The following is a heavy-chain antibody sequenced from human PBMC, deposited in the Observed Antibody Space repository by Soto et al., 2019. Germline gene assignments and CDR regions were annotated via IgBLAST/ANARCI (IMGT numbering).Heavy chain of an antibody. D-gene: IGHD3-3*01. Sequence: ASVNVSCKASGYTFTNSGIIWVRQAPGQGLEWLGWINTDNGNTNYAQHLQGRVTLTTDTSTSTAYMDLRSLRSDDTAVYYCAGDQGITTFGVYSMYYYGMDVWGPGTTVTVSS. CDR3: AGDQGITTFGVYSMYYYGMDV. J-gene: IGHJ6*02. CDR1: GYTFTNSG. CDR2: INTDNGNT. V-gene: IGHV1-18*01.